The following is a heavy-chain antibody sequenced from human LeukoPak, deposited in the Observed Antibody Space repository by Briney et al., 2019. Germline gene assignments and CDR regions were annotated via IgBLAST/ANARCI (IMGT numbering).Heavy chain of an antibody. CDR2: INHSGST. CDR3: ARVQGRVDANNWFDP. V-gene: IGHV4-34*01. CDR1: GGSFSGYY. J-gene: IGHJ5*02. Sequence: SETLSLTCAVYGGSFSGYYWSWIRQPPGKGLEWIGEINHSGSTNYNPSLKSRVTISVDTSKNQFSLKLSSVTAADTAVYYCARVQGRVDANNWFDPWGQGTLVTVSS. D-gene: IGHD2-8*01.